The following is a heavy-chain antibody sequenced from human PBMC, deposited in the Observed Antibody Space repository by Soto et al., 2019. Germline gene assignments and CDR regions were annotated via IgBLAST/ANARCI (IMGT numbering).Heavy chain of an antibody. CDR3: ARAAGEMATGRPHY. J-gene: IGHJ4*02. Sequence: SETLSLTCTVSGGSISSGDYYWSWIRQPPGKGLEWIGYIYYSGSTYYNPSLKSRVTISVDTSKNQFSLKLSSVTAADTAVYYCARAAGEMATGRPHYWGQGTLVTVSS. CDR2: IYYSGST. V-gene: IGHV4-30-4*01. CDR1: GGSISSGDYY. D-gene: IGHD5-12*01.